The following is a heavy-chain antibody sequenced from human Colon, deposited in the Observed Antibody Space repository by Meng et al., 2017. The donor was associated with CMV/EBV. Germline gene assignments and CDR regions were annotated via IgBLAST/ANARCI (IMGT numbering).Heavy chain of an antibody. J-gene: IGHJ4*02. CDR2: TRNKANSYTT. D-gene: IGHD2-15*01. CDR1: GFTFSDHY. Sequence: GGSLRLSCAASGFTFSDHYMDWVRQAPGKGLEWVGRTRNKANSYTTEYAASVKGRFTISRDDSKNSLYLQMNSLKTEDMAVYYCARAAYWGQGTLVTVSS. CDR3: ARAAY. V-gene: IGHV3-72*01.